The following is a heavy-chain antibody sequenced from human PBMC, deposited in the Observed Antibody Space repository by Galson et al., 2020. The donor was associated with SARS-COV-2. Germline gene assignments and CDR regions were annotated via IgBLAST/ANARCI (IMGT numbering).Heavy chain of an antibody. V-gene: IGHV4-61*02. D-gene: IGHD3-10*01. CDR1: GCSISSGSYY. CDR3: AREFGELLISLRYYYYGMDV. CDR2: IYTSGST. J-gene: IGHJ6*02. Sequence: SETLSLTCTVSGCSISSGSYYWSWIRQPAGKGLEWIGRIYTSGSTNYNPSLKSRVTISVDTSKNQFSLKLSSVTAADTAVYYCAREFGELLISLRYYYYGMDVWGQGTTVTVSS.